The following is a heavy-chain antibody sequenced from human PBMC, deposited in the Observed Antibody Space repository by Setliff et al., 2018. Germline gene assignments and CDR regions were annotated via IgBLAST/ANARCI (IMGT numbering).Heavy chain of an antibody. D-gene: IGHD5-18*01. CDR1: GGSFSSYG. CDR3: AREGVDTRSSTDYRYYMDV. Sequence: ASVKVSCKASGGSFSSYGITWVRQAPGQGLEWMGGTIPMFGTTNYAQKFQGRVTIITDESTSTAYMELSSLRSEDTAVYFCAREGVDTRSSTDYRYYMDVWAKGPRSPSP. V-gene: IGHV1-69*05. CDR2: TIPMFGTT. J-gene: IGHJ6*03.